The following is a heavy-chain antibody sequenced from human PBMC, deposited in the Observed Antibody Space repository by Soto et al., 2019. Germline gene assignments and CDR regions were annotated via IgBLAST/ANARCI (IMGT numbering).Heavy chain of an antibody. J-gene: IGHJ5*02. CDR3: ARENYQPLTRWFDP. Sequence: ASVKVSCKASGYTFTNYGISWVRQAPGQGLEWMGIINPSGGSTSYAQKFQGRVTMTRDTSTSTVYMELSSLRSEDTAVYYCARENYQPLTRWFDPWGQGTLVTAPQ. D-gene: IGHD2-2*01. V-gene: IGHV1-46*01. CDR2: INPSGGST. CDR1: GYTFTNYG.